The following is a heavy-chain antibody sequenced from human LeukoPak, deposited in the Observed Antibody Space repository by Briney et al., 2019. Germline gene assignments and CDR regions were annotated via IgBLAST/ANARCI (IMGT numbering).Heavy chain of an antibody. D-gene: IGHD5-18*01. CDR3: ARTRILQLWSYFGY. CDR2: IYTSGST. Sequence: NPSQTLSLTCTVSGGSISSGSYYWSWIRQPAGKGLEWIGRIYTSGSTNYNPSLKSRVTISVDTSKNQFSLKLSSVTAADTAVYYCARTRILQLWSYFGYWGQGTLVTVSS. CDR1: GGSISSGSYY. V-gene: IGHV4-61*02. J-gene: IGHJ4*02.